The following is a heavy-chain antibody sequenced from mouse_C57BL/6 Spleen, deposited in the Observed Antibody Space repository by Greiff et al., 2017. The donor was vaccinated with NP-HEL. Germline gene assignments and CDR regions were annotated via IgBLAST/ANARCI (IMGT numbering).Heavy chain of an antibody. D-gene: IGHD4-1*02. CDR2: IYPRSGNT. CDR3: ARRPPTGTGGYFDY. Sequence: QVQLQQSGAELARPGASVKLSCKASGYTFTSYGISWVKQRTGQGLEWIGEIYPRSGNTYYNEKFKGKATLTADKSSSTAYMELRSLTSEDSAVYFCARRPPTGTGGYFDYWGQGTTLTVSS. CDR1: GYTFTSYG. J-gene: IGHJ2*01. V-gene: IGHV1-81*01.